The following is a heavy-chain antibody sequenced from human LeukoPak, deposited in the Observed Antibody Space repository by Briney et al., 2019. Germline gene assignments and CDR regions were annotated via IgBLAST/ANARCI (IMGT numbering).Heavy chain of an antibody. Sequence: GGSLTLSCVHSRFSFSSYGLHWVRQAPGTGREWVGVISYDGSNKYYADSVKGRFTISRDNSKNTLYLQMNSLRAEDTAVYYCAKDRIADYYDSSGVIDYWGQGTLVTVSS. J-gene: IGHJ4*02. CDR2: ISYDGSNK. V-gene: IGHV3-30*18. CDR1: RFSFSSYG. D-gene: IGHD3-22*01. CDR3: AKDRIADYYDSSGVIDY.